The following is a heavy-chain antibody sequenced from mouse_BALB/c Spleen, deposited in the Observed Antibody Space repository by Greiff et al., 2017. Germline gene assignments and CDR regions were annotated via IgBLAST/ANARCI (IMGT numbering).Heavy chain of an antibody. Sequence: EVQLVESGGGLVKPGGSLKLSCAASGFTFSSYAMSWVRQTPEKRLEWVASISSGGSTYYPDSVKGRFTISRDNARNILYLQMSSLRSEDTAMYYCARRDYDGGPWFAYWGQGTLVTVSA. D-gene: IGHD2-4*01. V-gene: IGHV5-6-5*01. J-gene: IGHJ3*01. CDR3: ARRDYDGGPWFAY. CDR1: GFTFSSYA. CDR2: ISSGGST.